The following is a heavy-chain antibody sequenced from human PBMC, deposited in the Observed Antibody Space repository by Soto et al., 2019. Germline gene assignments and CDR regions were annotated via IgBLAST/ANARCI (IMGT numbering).Heavy chain of an antibody. CDR3: ARHVLDVAETGFNTCYGMDV. Sequence: GESLKISCNGSGYSFTIYWIGWVRQMPGKGLERMGIIYPGDSDTRYSPSFQGQVTISADKSISTAYLQWSSLKASDTAMYYCARHVLDVAETGFNTCYGMDVWGQGTTVTVSS. V-gene: IGHV5-51*01. D-gene: IGHD3-9*01. CDR1: GYSFTIYW. CDR2: IYPGDSDT. J-gene: IGHJ6*02.